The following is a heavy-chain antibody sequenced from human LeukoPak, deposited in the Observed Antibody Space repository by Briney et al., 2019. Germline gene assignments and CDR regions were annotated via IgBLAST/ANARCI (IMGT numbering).Heavy chain of an antibody. V-gene: IGHV3-13*01. CDR1: GFTFSSYD. Sequence: GSLRLSCAASGFTFSSYDMHWVRQATGKGLEWVSAIGTAGDTYYPGSVKGRFTISRESAKNSLYLQMNSLRAGDTAVYYCARGGQWLAYYGMDVWGQGTTVTVSS. D-gene: IGHD6-19*01. CDR3: ARGGQWLAYYGMDV. CDR2: IGTAGDT. J-gene: IGHJ6*02.